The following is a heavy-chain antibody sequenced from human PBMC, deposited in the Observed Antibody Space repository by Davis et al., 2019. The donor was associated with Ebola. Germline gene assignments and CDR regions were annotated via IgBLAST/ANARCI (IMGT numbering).Heavy chain of an antibody. CDR1: GDSVSSAG. Sequence: PSETLSLTCAISGDSVSSAGWNWIRQSPSRGLEWLGRTYYKSKWYNDYAVSVKSRITINPDTSKNQFSLQLNSVTPEDTAVYYCTRGWLRGWFDPWGQGTQVIVSS. V-gene: IGHV6-1*01. CDR2: TYYKSKWYN. CDR3: TRGWLRGWFDP. J-gene: IGHJ5*02. D-gene: IGHD5-12*01.